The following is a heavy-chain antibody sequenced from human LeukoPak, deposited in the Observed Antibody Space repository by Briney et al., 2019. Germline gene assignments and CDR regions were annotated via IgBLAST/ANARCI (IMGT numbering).Heavy chain of an antibody. CDR2: ISGSGGST. CDR3: ARLIQLWLGDFDY. V-gene: IGHV3-23*01. Sequence: GGSLRLSCAASEFTFSSYAMSWVRQAPGKGLEWVSAISGSGGSTYYADSVKGRFTISRDNSKNTLYLQMNSLRAEDTAVYYCARLIQLWLGDFDYWGQGTLVTVSS. J-gene: IGHJ4*02. CDR1: EFTFSSYA. D-gene: IGHD5-18*01.